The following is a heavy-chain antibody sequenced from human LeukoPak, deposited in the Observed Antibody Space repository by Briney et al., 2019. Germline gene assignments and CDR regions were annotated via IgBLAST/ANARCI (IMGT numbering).Heavy chain of an antibody. CDR3: AKGNRGGWDGSGFDY. J-gene: IGHJ4*02. D-gene: IGHD6-19*01. CDR1: GFTFCAYY. V-gene: IGHV3-11*04. Sequence: GGSVRLSCAASGFTFCAYYISWIRHAPGKGVGCVSYISSSGGTIYYADSVKGRFTISRDNAKNSLYRQMNSLRAEDTAVYYCAKGNRGGWDGSGFDYWGQGTLVTVSS. CDR2: ISSSGGTI.